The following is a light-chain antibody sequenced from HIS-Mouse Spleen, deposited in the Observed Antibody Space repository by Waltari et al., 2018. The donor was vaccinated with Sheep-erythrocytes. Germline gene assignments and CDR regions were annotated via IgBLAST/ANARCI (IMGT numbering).Light chain of an antibody. CDR1: SSDVGSYNL. Sequence: QSALTQPASVSGSPGQSITISCTGTSSDVGSYNLVSWYQQHPGKAPKLMIYEGSKRPSGVSKRCSGSNAGNTASLTISGLQAEDEADYYCCSYAGSSTPWVFGGGTKLTVL. CDR3: CSYAGSSTPWV. CDR2: EGS. J-gene: IGLJ3*02. V-gene: IGLV2-23*01.